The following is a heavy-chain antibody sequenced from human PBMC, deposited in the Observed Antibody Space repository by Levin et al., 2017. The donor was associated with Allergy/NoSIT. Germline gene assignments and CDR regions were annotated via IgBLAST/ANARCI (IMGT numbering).Heavy chain of an antibody. V-gene: IGHV3-48*03. D-gene: IGHD3-10*01. Sequence: QPGGSLRLSCAASGFTFSSYEMNWVRQAPGKGLEWVSYISSSGSTIYYADSVKGRFTISRDNAKNSLYLQMNSLRAEDTAVYYCARFGPYGNFDYWGQGTLVTVSS. CDR1: GFTFSSYE. CDR3: ARFGPYGNFDY. J-gene: IGHJ4*02. CDR2: ISSSGSTI.